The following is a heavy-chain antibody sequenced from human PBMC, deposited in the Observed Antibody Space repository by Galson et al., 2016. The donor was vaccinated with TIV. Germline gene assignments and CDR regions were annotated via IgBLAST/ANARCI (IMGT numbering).Heavy chain of an antibody. CDR1: GGSTSSYY. Sequence: ETLSLTCTVSGGSTSSYYWTWIRQPPGKGLEWIGYTYHTGNTIYNPSLKSRVAISLDTSKNQFSLKLSSVTAADTALYYCAREGSADYDWGRAHFDYWGQGTLVTVSS. J-gene: IGHJ4*02. CDR3: AREGSADYDWGRAHFDY. CDR2: TYHTGNT. V-gene: IGHV4-59*12. D-gene: IGHD3-16*01.